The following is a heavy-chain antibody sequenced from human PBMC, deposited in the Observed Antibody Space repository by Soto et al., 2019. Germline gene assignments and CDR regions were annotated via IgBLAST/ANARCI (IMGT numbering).Heavy chain of an antibody. J-gene: IGHJ4*02. CDR3: VRVAPGGLFDV. Sequence: SCKASGYTFTSYGISWVRQAPGQGKRLEWIGYIHYTGTTNYTPSLRGRVTMSVDTSNNQFSLNLSSLTAADTAVYYCVRVAPGGLFDVWGPGNMVTVSS. CDR2: IHYTGTT. D-gene: IGHD2-21*01. CDR1: GYTFTSYG. V-gene: IGHV4-59*01.